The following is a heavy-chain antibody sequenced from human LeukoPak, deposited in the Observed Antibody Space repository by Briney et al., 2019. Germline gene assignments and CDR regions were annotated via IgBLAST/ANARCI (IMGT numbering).Heavy chain of an antibody. V-gene: IGHV1-2*02. CDR2: INPNSGGI. D-gene: IGHD5-12*01. J-gene: IGHJ4*02. CDR3: ARVPLRSGYDLGAHGY. Sequence: ASVKVSCKASGYTFTGYYMHRVRQAPGQGLEWMGWINPNSGGINYAQKFQGRVTMTRDTSISTAYMELSRLRSDDTAVYYCARVPLRSGYDLGAHGYWGQGTLVTVSS. CDR1: GYTFTGYY.